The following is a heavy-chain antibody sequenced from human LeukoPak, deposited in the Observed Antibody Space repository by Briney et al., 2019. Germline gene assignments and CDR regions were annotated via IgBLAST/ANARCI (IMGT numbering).Heavy chain of an antibody. J-gene: IGHJ6*03. CDR1: GGSISSYY. Sequence: PSETLSLTCTVSGGSISSYYWSWIRQPAGKGLEWIGRIYTSGSTNYNPSLKSRVTMSVDTSKNQFSLKLSSVTAADTAVYYCAREEVITGTTFGYYYYYYMDVWGKGTTVTVSS. CDR2: IYTSGST. V-gene: IGHV4-4*07. CDR3: AREEVITGTTFGYYYYYYMDV. D-gene: IGHD1-7*01.